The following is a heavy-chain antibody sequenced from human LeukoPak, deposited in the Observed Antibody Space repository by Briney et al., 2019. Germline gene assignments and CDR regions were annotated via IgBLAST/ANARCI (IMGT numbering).Heavy chain of an antibody. D-gene: IGHD3-10*01. V-gene: IGHV3-23*01. J-gene: IGHJ4*02. CDR2: ISGSGGST. CDR3: AKGYYGSGSYGWFDY. Sequence: GGSLRLSCAASGFTFSSYAMSWVRQAPGKGLEWVSAISGSGGSTYYADSVKGRFTISRDNSKNTLFLHMNSLRAEDTAVYSCAKGYYGSGSYGWFDYWGQGTLVTVSS. CDR1: GFTFSSYA.